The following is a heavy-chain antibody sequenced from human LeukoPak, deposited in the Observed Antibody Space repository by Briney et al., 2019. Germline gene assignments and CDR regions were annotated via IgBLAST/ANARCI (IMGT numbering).Heavy chain of an antibody. V-gene: IGHV3-74*01. CDR3: VVGGSPGY. CDR1: GLAFSAYK. CDR2: ISTDGYTT. J-gene: IGHJ4*02. D-gene: IGHD2-15*01. Sequence: GGSLRLSCAASGLAFSAYKMHWVRQAPRKGLVWVSRISTDGYTTDYADFVQGRFTASRDNTKNTWSLEMNSLRAEDTAVYYCVVGGSPGYWGQETLVTVSS.